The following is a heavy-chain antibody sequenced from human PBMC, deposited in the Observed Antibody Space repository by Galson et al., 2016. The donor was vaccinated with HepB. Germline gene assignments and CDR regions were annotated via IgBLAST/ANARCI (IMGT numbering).Heavy chain of an antibody. Sequence: SLRLSCAASGFTFSTYAMSWVRQAPGKGLEWVSLISGSGSSTFYADSVKGRFTISRDNSNNTLFLQMNSLRVEDTAVYYCAKGRSAIAAAGLNYWGQGTLVTAS. V-gene: IGHV3-23*01. CDR3: AKGRSAIAAAGLNY. J-gene: IGHJ4*02. D-gene: IGHD6-13*01. CDR1: GFTFSTYA. CDR2: ISGSGSST.